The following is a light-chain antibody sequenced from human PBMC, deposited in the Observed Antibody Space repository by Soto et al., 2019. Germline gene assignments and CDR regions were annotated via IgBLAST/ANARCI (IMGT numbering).Light chain of an antibody. CDR3: CSYAATSTLVV. Sequence: QSVLTQPASVSGSPGQSITISCTGTSSDVGSNNLVSWYQQYPGKAPNLMIFEVTQRPSGVSNRFSGSKSGNTASLTISGLQAEDEADYYCCSYAATSTLVVFGGGTQLTVL. V-gene: IGLV2-23*02. CDR2: EVT. J-gene: IGLJ2*01. CDR1: SSDVGSNNL.